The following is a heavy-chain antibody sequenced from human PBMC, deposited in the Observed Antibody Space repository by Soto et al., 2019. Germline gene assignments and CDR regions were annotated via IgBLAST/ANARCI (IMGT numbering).Heavy chain of an antibody. D-gene: IGHD3-3*01. J-gene: IGHJ4*02. V-gene: IGHV3-7*03. CDR3: ARWSGGWPN. CDR1: GFTFSSYA. Sequence: VQLVESGGGVVQPGRSLRLSCAASGFTFSSYAMHWVRQAPGKGLELVANIKKDGSEKYYVDSVKGRFTISRDNAKNSLDLQINSLRAEDTAVYYCARWSGGWPNWGQGTLVIVSS. CDR2: IKKDGSEK.